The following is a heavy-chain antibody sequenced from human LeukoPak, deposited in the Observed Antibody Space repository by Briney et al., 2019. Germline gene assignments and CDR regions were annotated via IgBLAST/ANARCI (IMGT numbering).Heavy chain of an antibody. Sequence: PSETLSLTCTVSGGSISSSSYYWGWIRQPPGKGLEWIGSIYYSGSTYYNPSLKSRVTISVDTSKNQFSLKLSSVTAADTAVYYCAGRAYCRSTSCYYNYYYYYMDVWGKGTTVTVSS. V-gene: IGHV4-39*01. J-gene: IGHJ6*03. CDR2: IYYSGST. CDR3: AGRAYCRSTSCYYNYYYYYMDV. D-gene: IGHD2-2*01. CDR1: GGSISSSSYY.